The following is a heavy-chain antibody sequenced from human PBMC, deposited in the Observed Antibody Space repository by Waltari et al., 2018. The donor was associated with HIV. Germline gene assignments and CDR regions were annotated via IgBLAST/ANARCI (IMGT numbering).Heavy chain of an antibody. CDR2: IHGGVST. V-gene: IGHV3-53*01. D-gene: IGHD4-17*01. CDR1: GFTVSSHY. J-gene: IGHJ4*02. Sequence: EVQLVESGGGLIQPGGSLRLSCAASGFTVSSHYMSWVRQDTGKGLEWVLVIHGGVSTYNADTVKVRFTSARDNSKNTLSLQMNSLRAEDTAVYYCARDAGDYGDYSADYWGQGTLVTVSS. CDR3: ARDAGDYGDYSADY.